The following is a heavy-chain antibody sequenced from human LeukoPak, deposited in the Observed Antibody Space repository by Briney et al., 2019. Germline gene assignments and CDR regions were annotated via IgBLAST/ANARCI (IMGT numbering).Heavy chain of an antibody. CDR1: GGTFSSYA. J-gene: IGHJ4*02. D-gene: IGHD3-10*01. V-gene: IGHV1-8*02. Sequence: ASVKVSCKASGGTFSSYAISWVQQATGQGLEWMGWMNPNSGNAGYAQRFQGRVTMTRNNSISTAYMELTSLRSEDTAVYYCGRPLQRGSWTQRALDYWGQGTLVTVSS. CDR2: MNPNSGNA. CDR3: GRPLQRGSWTQRALDY.